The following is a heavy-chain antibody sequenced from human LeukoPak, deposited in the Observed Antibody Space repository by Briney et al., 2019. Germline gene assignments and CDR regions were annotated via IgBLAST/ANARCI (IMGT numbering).Heavy chain of an antibody. V-gene: IGHV3-30*18. D-gene: IGHD3-22*01. J-gene: IGHJ4*02. CDR3: ANENYYDSSGYIDY. CDR2: ISYDGSND. Sequence: PGGSLRLSCAASGFTFSSYGMHWVRPAPGKGLEWVAVISYDGSNDYYADSVKGRFTISRDNSKNTLYLQMNSLRAEDTAVYYCANENYYDSSGYIDYWGQGTLVTVSS. CDR1: GFTFSSYG.